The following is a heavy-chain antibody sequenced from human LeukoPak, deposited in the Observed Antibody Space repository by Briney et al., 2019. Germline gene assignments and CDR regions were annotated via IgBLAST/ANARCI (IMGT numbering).Heavy chain of an antibody. Sequence: SVKVSCKASGGTFSSYAISWVRQAPGQGLEWMGRIIPIFGTANYAQKFQGRVTITTDESTSTAYMELSSPRSEDTAVYYCARWDGYNYFLPDYLGQGTLVTVSS. CDR3: ARWDGYNYFLPDY. V-gene: IGHV1-69*05. J-gene: IGHJ4*02. D-gene: IGHD5-24*01. CDR2: IIPIFGTA. CDR1: GGTFSSYA.